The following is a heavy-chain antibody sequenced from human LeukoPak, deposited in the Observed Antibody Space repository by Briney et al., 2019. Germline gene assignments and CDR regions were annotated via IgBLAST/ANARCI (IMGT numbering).Heavy chain of an antibody. CDR3: AKPNDSGWWMFDY. Sequence: PGGSLRLSCVAVGFSLSSHAMHWVRQAPGKGLEWLAFIQDNERHIYYADSVKGRFTISRDNSKNTVYLQMNNLRAADTAVYYCAKPNDSGWWMFDYWGQGTLVAVSS. CDR1: GFSLSSHA. CDR2: IQDNERHI. V-gene: IGHV3-30*02. D-gene: IGHD6-13*01. J-gene: IGHJ4*02.